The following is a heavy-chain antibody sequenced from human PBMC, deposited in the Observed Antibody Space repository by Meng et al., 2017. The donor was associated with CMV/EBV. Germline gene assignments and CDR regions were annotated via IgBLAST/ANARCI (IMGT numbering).Heavy chain of an antibody. CDR3: ARGRHSYYYGSGSWGMDV. CDR2: IYYSGST. D-gene: IGHD3-10*01. V-gene: IGHV4-59*12. CDR1: GGSISSYY. Sequence: GSLRLSCTVSGGSISSYYWSWIRQPPGKGLEWIGYIYYSGSTNYNPSLKSRVTISVDTSKNQFSLKLSSVTAADTAVYYCARGRHSYYYGSGSWGMDVWGQGTTVTVSS. J-gene: IGHJ6*02.